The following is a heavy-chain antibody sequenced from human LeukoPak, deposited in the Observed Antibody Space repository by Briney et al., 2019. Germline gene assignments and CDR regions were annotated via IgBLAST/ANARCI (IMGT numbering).Heavy chain of an antibody. CDR2: VIPIFGTA. Sequence: ASVKVSCKASGGTFSSYAISWVRQAPGQGLEWMGGVIPIFGTANYAQKFQGRVTITADESTSTAYMELSSLRSEDTAVYYCARGPPWAMVPVDWGQGTLVTVSS. CDR3: ARGPPWAMVPVD. CDR1: GGTFSSYA. V-gene: IGHV1-69*13. D-gene: IGHD5-18*01. J-gene: IGHJ4*02.